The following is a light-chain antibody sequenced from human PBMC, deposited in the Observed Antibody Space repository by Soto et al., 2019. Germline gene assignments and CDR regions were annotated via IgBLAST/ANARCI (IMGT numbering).Light chain of an antibody. CDR1: SSDVGTYNL. J-gene: IGLJ2*01. CDR2: EGS. V-gene: IGLV2-23*01. Sequence: QSVLTQPASVSGSPGQSITISCTGTSSDVGTYNLVSWYLQHPGKAPKLMIYEGSKRPSGVSNRFSGSKSGNTASLTISGLQAEDEADYYCCSYVGSSTLVFGGGTKLTV. CDR3: CSYVGSSTLV.